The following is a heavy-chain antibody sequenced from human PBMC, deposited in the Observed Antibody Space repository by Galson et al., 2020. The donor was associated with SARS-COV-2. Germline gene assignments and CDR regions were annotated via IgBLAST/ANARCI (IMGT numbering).Heavy chain of an antibody. V-gene: IGHV4-61*02. Sequence: SQTLSLTCTVSGGSISSGSYYWSWIRQPAGKGLEWIGRIYTSGSTNYNPSLKSRVTISVDTSKNQFSLKLSSVTAADTAVYYCARALDYYDILTGYYHRFFDYWGQGTLVTVSS. D-gene: IGHD3-9*01. J-gene: IGHJ4*02. CDR2: IYTSGST. CDR3: ARALDYYDILTGYYHRFFDY. CDR1: GGSISSGSYY.